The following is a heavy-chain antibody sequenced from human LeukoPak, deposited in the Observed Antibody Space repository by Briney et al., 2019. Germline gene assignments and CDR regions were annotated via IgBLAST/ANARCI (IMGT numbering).Heavy chain of an antibody. V-gene: IGHV1-69*04. CDR3: ARDRDDSSGPYYYYGMDV. Sequence: ASVEVSCKASGGTFSSYAISWVRQAPGQGLEWMGRIIPILGIANYAQKFQGRVTITADKSTSTAYMELSSLRSEDTAVYYCARDRDDSSGPYYYYGMDVWGQGTTVTVSS. CDR2: IIPILGIA. CDR1: GGTFSSYA. J-gene: IGHJ6*02. D-gene: IGHD3-22*01.